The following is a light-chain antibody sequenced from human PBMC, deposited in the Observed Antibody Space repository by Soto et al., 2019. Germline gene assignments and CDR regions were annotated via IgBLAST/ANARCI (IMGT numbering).Light chain of an antibody. CDR2: EVS. CDR1: NSDVGSHNL. J-gene: IGLJ7*01. Sequence: QSALTQPPSVSGSPGQSITISCTGTNSDVGSHNLVSWYQQHPGQAPKLMIYEVSKRPLGVSTRFSASKSGNTASLTISGLQAEDEADYYCCSYGGSRALFGGGTQLTVL. CDR3: CSYGGSRAL. V-gene: IGLV2-23*02.